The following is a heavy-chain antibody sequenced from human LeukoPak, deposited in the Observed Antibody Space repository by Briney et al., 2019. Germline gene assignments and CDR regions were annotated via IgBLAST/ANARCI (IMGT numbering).Heavy chain of an antibody. V-gene: IGHV3-23*01. CDR2: ISGSSGST. Sequence: PGGSLRLSCAASGFTFSSYAMSWVRQAPGKGLEWVSAISGSSGSTYYADSVKGRFTISRDNSKNTLYLQMNSLRAEDTAVYYCAKVSNYYDSSGYYYFSHFDYWGQGTLVTVSS. CDR3: AKVSNYYDSSGYYYFSHFDY. D-gene: IGHD3-22*01. CDR1: GFTFSSYA. J-gene: IGHJ4*02.